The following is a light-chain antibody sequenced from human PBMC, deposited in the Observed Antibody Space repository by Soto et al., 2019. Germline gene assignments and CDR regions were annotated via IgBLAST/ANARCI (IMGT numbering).Light chain of an antibody. CDR3: QQYNNWTIT. J-gene: IGKJ5*01. CDR1: QSVGTY. V-gene: IGKV3-11*01. CDR2: DAS. Sequence: ENLLAQAPGTLSLSPVERATLSFVASQSVGTYLAGYQQKPVQAPMLLIFDASKRATGIPARFSGSGSGTEFTLTISSLQSEDFAVYYCQQYNNWTITFGQGTRLEIK.